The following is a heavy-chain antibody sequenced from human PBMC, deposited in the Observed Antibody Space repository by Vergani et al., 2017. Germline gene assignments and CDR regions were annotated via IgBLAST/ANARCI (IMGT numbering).Heavy chain of an antibody. J-gene: IGHJ4*02. D-gene: IGHD3-10*01. CDR1: GFTFSNYG. V-gene: IGHV3-33*06. CDR2: IWYDGSNR. Sequence: QVQLVESGGGVVQPGRSLRLSCAASGFTFSNYGMHWVRQAPGKGLEWVAVIWYDGSNRYYADSVKGRFTISRDNSKNTLFLQMNSLRAEDTAVYYCAKDNRGARYYWGQGTLVTVSS. CDR3: AKDNRGARYY.